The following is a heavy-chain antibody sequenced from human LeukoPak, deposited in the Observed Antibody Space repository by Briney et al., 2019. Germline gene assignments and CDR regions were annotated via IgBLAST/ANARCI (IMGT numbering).Heavy chain of an antibody. CDR1: GFTFSSYG. V-gene: IGHV3-23*01. D-gene: IGHD3-10*01. CDR3: AKSRSSLVRGVLDY. CDR2: IRGSGGDT. Sequence: GGSLRLSCAASGFTFSSYGMSWVRQAPGKGLEWVSAIRGSGGDTYYADSLKGRFTISRDNSKNALFLQMNSLRDEDTAVYYCAKSRSSLVRGVLDYWGQGTLVTVSS. J-gene: IGHJ4*02.